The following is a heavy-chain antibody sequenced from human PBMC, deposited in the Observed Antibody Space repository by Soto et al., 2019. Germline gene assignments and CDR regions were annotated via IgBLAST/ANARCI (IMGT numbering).Heavy chain of an antibody. CDR2: ISAYNGNT. J-gene: IGHJ4*02. CDR3: ARERCSSTSCYGPFDY. CDR1: GYTFTSYG. V-gene: IGHV1-18*01. D-gene: IGHD2-2*01. Sequence: GASVKVSCKASGYTFTSYGISWVRQAPGQGLEWMGWISAYNGNTNYAQKLQGRVTMTTDTSTSTAYMELRSLRSDDTAVYYCARERCSSTSCYGPFDYWGQGTLVTVSS.